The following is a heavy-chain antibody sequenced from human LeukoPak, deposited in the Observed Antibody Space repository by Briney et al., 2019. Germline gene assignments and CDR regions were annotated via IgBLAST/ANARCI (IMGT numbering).Heavy chain of an antibody. CDR2: IYYTGST. D-gene: IGHD3-3*01. CDR1: GGSISSHY. J-gene: IGHJ6*02. CDR3: ARGPRVLEDYYYGMDV. Sequence: SETLSLTCTVSGGSISSHYWSWIRQPPGKGLEWIGYIYYTGSTNYNPSLESRLTMSVDTSRNQLSLELSSVTAADTAMYYCARGPRVLEDYYYGMDVWGQGTTVTVSS. V-gene: IGHV4-59*11.